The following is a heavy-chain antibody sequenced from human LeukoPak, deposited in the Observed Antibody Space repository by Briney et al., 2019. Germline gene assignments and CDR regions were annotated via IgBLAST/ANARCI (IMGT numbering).Heavy chain of an antibody. Sequence: GGSLRLSCAASGFTFSSYAMSWVRQAPGKGLEWVSAISGSGGSTYYADSVKGRFTISRDNSKNTLYLQMNSLRAEDTAVYYCAKGGIVVVTAIRQPNFDYWGQGTLVTVSS. CDR3: AKGGIVVVTAIRQPNFDY. D-gene: IGHD2-21*02. CDR1: GFTFSSYA. CDR2: ISGSGGST. V-gene: IGHV3-23*01. J-gene: IGHJ4*02.